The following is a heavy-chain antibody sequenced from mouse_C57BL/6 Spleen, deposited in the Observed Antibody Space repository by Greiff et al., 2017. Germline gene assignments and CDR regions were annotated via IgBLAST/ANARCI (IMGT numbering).Heavy chain of an antibody. V-gene: IGHV1-52*01. CDR2: IDPSDSET. D-gene: IGHD1-1*01. CDR1: GYTFTSYW. Sequence: QVQLQQPGAELVRPGSSVKLSCKASGYTFTSYWMHWVKQRPIQGLEWIGNIDPSDSETHYNQKFKDKATLTVDKSSSTAYMQLSSLTSEDSAVXYWGRVDGSSYDWFAYWGQGTMVTVSA. CDR3: GRVDGSSYDWFAY. J-gene: IGHJ3*01.